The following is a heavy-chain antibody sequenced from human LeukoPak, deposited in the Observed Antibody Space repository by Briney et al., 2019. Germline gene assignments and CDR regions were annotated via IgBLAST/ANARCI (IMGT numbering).Heavy chain of an antibody. Sequence: SVKVSCKASGGTFSSYAISWVRQAPGQGLELMGRIIPIFGTANYAQKFQGRVTTTTDESTSTAYMELSSLRSADTAVYYCARLSGYDAFDYWGQGTLVTVSS. CDR2: IIPIFGTA. CDR1: GGTFSSYA. J-gene: IGHJ4*02. V-gene: IGHV1-69*05. D-gene: IGHD5-12*01. CDR3: ARLSGYDAFDY.